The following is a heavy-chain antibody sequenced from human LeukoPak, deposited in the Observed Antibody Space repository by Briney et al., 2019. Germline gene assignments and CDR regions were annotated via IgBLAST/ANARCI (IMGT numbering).Heavy chain of an antibody. CDR1: GFTFTSYA. D-gene: IGHD6-13*01. V-gene: IGHV3-23*01. CDR3: AKRMGPSIAAADLDY. Sequence: GGSLRLSCAASGFTFTSYAMSWVRQAPGKGLEWVSGISNSGGSTYYADSVKGRFTISRDNSRNTLYLQMNSLRAEDTAVYYCAKRMGPSIAAADLDYWGQGTLVTVSS. J-gene: IGHJ4*02. CDR2: ISNSGGST.